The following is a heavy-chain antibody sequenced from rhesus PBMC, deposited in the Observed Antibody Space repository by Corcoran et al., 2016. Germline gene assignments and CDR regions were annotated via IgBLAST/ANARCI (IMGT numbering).Heavy chain of an antibody. V-gene: IGHV4-160*01. CDR1: GGSISRHY. J-gene: IGHJ4*01. CDR3: AREKLERRGYFDY. Sequence: QVQLQESGPGLVKPSETLSLPCAVSGGSISRHYWSWFRQAPGQGLEWIGRIYGSGGSTDYNPSLKSRVTISTDTSKNQFSLKLSSVTAADTAVYYCAREKLERRGYFDYWGQGVLVTVSS. CDR2: IYGSGGST. D-gene: IGHD1-14*01.